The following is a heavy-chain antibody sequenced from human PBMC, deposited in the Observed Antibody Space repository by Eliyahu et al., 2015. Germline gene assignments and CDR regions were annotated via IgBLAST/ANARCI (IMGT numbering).Heavy chain of an antibody. D-gene: IGHD1-26*01. V-gene: IGHV3-64D*06. Sequence: EVQLVESGGGLVQPGGSLRLSCSASGFXFSNYAMHWVRQAPGKGLEYVSAISSNGGSTYYADSVKGRFTISRDNSKNTLYLQMSSLRAEDTAVYYCVKGFSGGTYYLFDYWGQGTLVTVSS. CDR2: ISSNGGST. J-gene: IGHJ4*02. CDR1: GFXFSNYA. CDR3: VKGFSGGTYYLFDY.